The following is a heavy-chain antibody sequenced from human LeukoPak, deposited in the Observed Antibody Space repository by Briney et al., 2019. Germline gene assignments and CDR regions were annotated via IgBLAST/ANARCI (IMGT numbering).Heavy chain of an antibody. Sequence: PGGSLRISCAASGFTFSSYWMSWVRQAPGKGLEWVANIKQDGSEKYYVDSVKGRFTISRDNAKNSLYLQMNSLRAEDTAVYYCARDLPGDGYYYYYYMDVWGKGTTVTISS. V-gene: IGHV3-7*03. CDR1: GFTFSSYW. CDR2: IKQDGSEK. J-gene: IGHJ6*03. D-gene: IGHD2-21*01. CDR3: ARDLPGDGYYYYYYMDV.